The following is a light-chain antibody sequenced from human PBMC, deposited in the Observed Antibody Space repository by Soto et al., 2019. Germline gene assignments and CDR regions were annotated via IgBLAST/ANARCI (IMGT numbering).Light chain of an antibody. V-gene: IGLV2-8*01. J-gene: IGLJ1*01. CDR1: SSDVGGYSS. Sequence: QSALTQPPSASGSPGQSVTISCTGTSSDVGGYSSVAWFQHHPGKAPKLMIYEVSKWPSGVPDRFSGSKSGNTASLTVSGLQAEDEADYYCISYAGSNNYVFGTGTKVTVL. CDR3: ISYAGSNNYV. CDR2: EVS.